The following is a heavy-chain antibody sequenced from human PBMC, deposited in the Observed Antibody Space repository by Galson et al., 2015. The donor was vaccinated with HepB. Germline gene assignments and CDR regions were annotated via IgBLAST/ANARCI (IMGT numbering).Heavy chain of an antibody. D-gene: IGHD1-1*01. CDR3: ARYRTTRKYSYQDGLDI. J-gene: IGHJ6*02. Sequence: SLRLSCAGSGFTFSNYAMNWVRQTPGKGLEWVSGISDSGGTASWADSVKGRFSTSRDNSRNTVYLQMNSLRGEDTGIYYCARYRTTRKYSYQDGLDIWGQGPRSPSP. V-gene: IGHV3-23*01. CDR2: ISDSGGTA. CDR1: GFTFSNYA.